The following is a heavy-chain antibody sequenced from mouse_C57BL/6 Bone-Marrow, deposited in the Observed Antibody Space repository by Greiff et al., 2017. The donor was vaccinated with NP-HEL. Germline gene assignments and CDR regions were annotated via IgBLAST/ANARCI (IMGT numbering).Heavy chain of an antibody. J-gene: IGHJ4*01. CDR3: ARVSSYGYAMDY. D-gene: IGHD1-1*01. CDR2: SRNKANDYTT. V-gene: IGHV7-1*01. CDR1: GFTFSDFY. Sequence: EVMLVESGGGLVQSGRSLRLSCATSGFTFSDFYMEWVRQAPGKGLEWIAASRNKANDYTTEYSASVKGRFIVSRDTSQSILYLQMNALRAEDTAIYYCARVSSYGYAMDYWGQGTSVTVSS.